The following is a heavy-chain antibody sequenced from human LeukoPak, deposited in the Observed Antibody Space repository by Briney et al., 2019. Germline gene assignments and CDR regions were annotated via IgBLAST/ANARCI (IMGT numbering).Heavy chain of an antibody. J-gene: IGHJ4*02. Sequence: PETLSLTCTVSAGSISSSGDYWGWIRQPPGKGLEWIGTIYCRGSTQYNPYLKSRVTISVATSKNQFSLKLSSVTAADTAVYYCATSPQYGGYLGQGTLVTVSS. CDR1: AGSISSSGDY. CDR2: IYCRGST. D-gene: IGHD4-23*01. V-gene: IGHV4-39*01. CDR3: ATSPQYGGY.